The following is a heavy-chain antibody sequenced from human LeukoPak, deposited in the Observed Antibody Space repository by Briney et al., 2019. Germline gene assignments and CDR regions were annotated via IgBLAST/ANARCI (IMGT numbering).Heavy chain of an antibody. D-gene: IGHD2-21*02. J-gene: IGHJ2*01. CDR1: GGSISSSSYY. V-gene: IGHV4-39*07. CDR2: IYYSGST. Sequence: RSSETLSLTCTVSGGSISSSSYYWGWIRQPPGKGLEWIGSIYYSGSTYYNPSLKSRVTISVDTSKNQFSLKLSSVTAADTAVYYCARVTYCGGDCYHHYWYFDLWGRGTLVTVSS. CDR3: ARVTYCGGDCYHHYWYFDL.